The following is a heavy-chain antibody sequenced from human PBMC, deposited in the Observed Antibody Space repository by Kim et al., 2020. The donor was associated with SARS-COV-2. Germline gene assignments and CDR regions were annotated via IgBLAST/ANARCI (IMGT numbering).Heavy chain of an antibody. Sequence: GGSLRLSCAASGFSVSSNYMNWVRQAPGKGLEWVSFLYIDGVTNYADSVKGRFTISRDNSKNTLYLQMNSLRAEDTAVYYCVRDRAGSIWSWLAFDTWGQRTLVTVSS. V-gene: IGHV3-53*01. D-gene: IGHD3-22*01. CDR1: GFSVSSNY. CDR2: LYIDGVT. J-gene: IGHJ5*02. CDR3: VRDRAGSIWSWLAFDT.